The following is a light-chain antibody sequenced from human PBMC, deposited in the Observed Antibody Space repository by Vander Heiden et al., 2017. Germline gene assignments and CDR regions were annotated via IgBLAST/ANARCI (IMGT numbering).Light chain of an antibody. CDR1: SGHSNYA. CDR2: VNSDGSH. Sequence: QPVLTQSPSASASLGASVKVTCTLSSGHSNYAIAWHQQRPEKGPRYLMKVNSDGSHSRGDGIPDRFSGSTSGADRYLSISSLQSEDEADCYCQTWGGGIRVFGGGTRLTVL. CDR3: QTWGGGIRV. V-gene: IGLV4-69*01. J-gene: IGLJ2*01.